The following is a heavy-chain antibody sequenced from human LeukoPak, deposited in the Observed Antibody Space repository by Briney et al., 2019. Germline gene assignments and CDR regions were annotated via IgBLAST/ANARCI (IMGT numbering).Heavy chain of an antibody. Sequence: SQTLSLTCAISGDSVSSNSVTWNWIRQSPSRGLEWLGGTYYRSTWYNDYAVSVRGRITVNPDTSKNQFSLHLNSVTPGDTAVYYCARRLTQYDCFDPWGQGILVTVSS. CDR3: ARRLTQYDCFDP. V-gene: IGHV6-1*01. D-gene: IGHD2-2*01. J-gene: IGHJ5*02. CDR1: GDSVSSNSVT. CDR2: TYYRSTWYN.